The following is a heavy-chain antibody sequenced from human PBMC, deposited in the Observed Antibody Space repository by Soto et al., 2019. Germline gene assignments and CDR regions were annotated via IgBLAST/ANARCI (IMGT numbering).Heavy chain of an antibody. CDR3: VKDSYADFHRVLSTAEYFFDC. D-gene: IGHD2-15*01. Sequence: EVQLVESGGGLVRPGRSLRLSCTASGFTFDDYAMHWVRQAPGRGLEWVSGITWNSGNIAYADSVKGRFTIARDDDNNYLYLQMNSLRPEDTALYYCVKDSYADFHRVLSTAEYFFDCWGHGTLVTVSS. CDR2: ITWNSGNI. J-gene: IGHJ4*01. V-gene: IGHV3-9*01. CDR1: GFTFDDYA.